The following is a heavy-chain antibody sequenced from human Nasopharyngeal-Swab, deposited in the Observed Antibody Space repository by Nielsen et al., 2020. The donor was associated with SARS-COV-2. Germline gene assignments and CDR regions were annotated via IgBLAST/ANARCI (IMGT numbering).Heavy chain of an antibody. Sequence: GESLKISCAASGFTFSSYVMHWVRQAPGKGLEWVAVISYDGSNKYYADSVKGRFTISRDNSKNTLYLQMNSLRAEDTAVYYCARSIAAWGKDYWGQGTLVTVSS. J-gene: IGHJ4*02. CDR1: GFTFSSYV. CDR3: ARSIAAWGKDY. D-gene: IGHD6-13*01. CDR2: ISYDGSNK. V-gene: IGHV3-30-3*01.